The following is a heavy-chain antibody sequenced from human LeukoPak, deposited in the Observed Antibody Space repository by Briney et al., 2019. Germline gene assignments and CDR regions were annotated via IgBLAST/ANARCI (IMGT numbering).Heavy chain of an antibody. J-gene: IGHJ4*02. V-gene: IGHV3-30*04. CDR3: AKEGESGYSGGFDY. Sequence: GGSLRLSCAASGFTFSTYSMHWVRQAPGKGLEWVAFISHDGSDKYYADSVKGRLTISSDNSKNTQFLQMNSLRVEDTAMYYCAKEGESGYSGGFDYWGQGTLVTVSS. D-gene: IGHD3-3*01. CDR1: GFTFSTYS. CDR2: ISHDGSDK.